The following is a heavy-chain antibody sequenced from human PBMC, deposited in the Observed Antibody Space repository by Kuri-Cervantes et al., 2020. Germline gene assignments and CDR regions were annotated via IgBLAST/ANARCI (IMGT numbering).Heavy chain of an antibody. J-gene: IGHJ4*02. D-gene: IGHD2/OR15-2a*01. CDR1: GYTFTDYS. CDR3: ARVAAPNTHFLVY. CDR2: IKPDSGVT. V-gene: IGHV1-2*02. Sequence: ASVKVSCKASGYTFTDYSIHWVRQAPGQGLEWMGWIKPDSGVTNYAQKFQGRVTLTRDTSITTAYMELSRPRSDDTAVYYCARVAAPNTHFLVYWGQGTLVTVSS.